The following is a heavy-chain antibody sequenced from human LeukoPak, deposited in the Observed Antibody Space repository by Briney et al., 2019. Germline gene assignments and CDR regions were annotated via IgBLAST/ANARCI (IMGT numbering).Heavy chain of an antibody. D-gene: IGHD4-17*01. CDR1: GGSISTYY. Sequence: PSGTLSLTCTVSGGSISTYYWSWIRQPPGKGLEWIGYIYYSGNTNYNPSLKSRVTISVDTSKNQFSLKLRSVTAADTAVYYCAREGTVTSGHYGMDVWGQGTTVTVSS. V-gene: IGHV4-59*01. CDR2: IYYSGNT. CDR3: AREGTVTSGHYGMDV. J-gene: IGHJ6*02.